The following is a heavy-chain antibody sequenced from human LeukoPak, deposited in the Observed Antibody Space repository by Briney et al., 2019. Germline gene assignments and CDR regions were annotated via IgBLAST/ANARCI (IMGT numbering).Heavy chain of an antibody. J-gene: IGHJ4*02. V-gene: IGHV4-59*08. CDR2: IYYSGST. D-gene: IGHD6-19*01. CDR1: GGSISSYY. Sequence: SETLSLTCTVSGGSISSYYWSWIRQPPGKGLEWIGYIYYSGSTNYNPSLKSRVTISVDTSKNQFSLKLSSVTAADTAVYYCATERSRYRPSGWKTFDYWGQGTLVTVSS. CDR3: ATERSRYRPSGWKTFDY.